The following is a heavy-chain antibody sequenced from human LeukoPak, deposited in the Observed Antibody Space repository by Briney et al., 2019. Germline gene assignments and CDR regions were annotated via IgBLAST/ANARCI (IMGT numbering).Heavy chain of an antibody. J-gene: IGHJ4*02. V-gene: IGHV3-73*01. CDR3: ARATWDVLPIYFDY. Sequence: GGSLKLSCAASGFTFSGSAMHWVRQASGKGLEWVGRIRSKPNSYATAYAASVTGRFTISRDDSKNTAYLQMNSLKTEDTAVYYCARATWDVLPIYFDYWGQGTLVTVSS. D-gene: IGHD1-26*01. CDR1: GFTFSGSA. CDR2: IRSKPNSYAT.